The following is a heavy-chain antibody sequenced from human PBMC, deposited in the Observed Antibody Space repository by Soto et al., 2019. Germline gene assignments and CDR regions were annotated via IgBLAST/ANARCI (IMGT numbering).Heavy chain of an antibody. D-gene: IGHD6-19*01. CDR3: ARVTAVAGPNNYYMDV. Sequence: GGSLRLSCAASGFTFSSYWMHWVRQAPGKGLVWVSRINSDGSSTSYADSVKGRFTISRDNAKNTLYLQMNSLRAEDTIVYYCARVTAVAGPNNYYMDVWGKGTTVTVSS. J-gene: IGHJ6*03. CDR2: INSDGSST. CDR1: GFTFSSYW. V-gene: IGHV3-74*01.